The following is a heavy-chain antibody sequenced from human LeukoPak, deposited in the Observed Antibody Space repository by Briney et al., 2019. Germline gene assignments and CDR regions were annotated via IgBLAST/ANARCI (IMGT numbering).Heavy chain of an antibody. CDR1: GFTFDDYG. D-gene: IGHD6-13*01. J-gene: IGHJ4*02. CDR2: INWNGGST. Sequence: PGGSLRLSCAVSGFTFDDYGMSWVRQAPGKGLEWVSGINWNGGSTDYADSVKGRFTISRDNAKNSLYLQMNSLRVEDTALYYCARTGYSSSWFSREIRPNFDYWGQGTLVTVSS. V-gene: IGHV3-20*04. CDR3: ARTGYSSSWFSREIRPNFDY.